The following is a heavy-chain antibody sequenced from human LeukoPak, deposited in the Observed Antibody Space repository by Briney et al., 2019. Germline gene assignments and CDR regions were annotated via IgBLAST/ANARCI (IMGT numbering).Heavy chain of an antibody. Sequence: SETLSLTCTVSGGSISSYYWSWIRQPAGKGLEWIGRIQTSGSTNYNPSLKSRLAMSIDTSKNQFSLKLNSVTAADTAVYYCAREYAPSTRYFDYWGQGTLVTVSS. CDR3: AREYAPSTRYFDY. V-gene: IGHV4-4*07. J-gene: IGHJ4*02. CDR2: IQTSGST. CDR1: GGSISSYY.